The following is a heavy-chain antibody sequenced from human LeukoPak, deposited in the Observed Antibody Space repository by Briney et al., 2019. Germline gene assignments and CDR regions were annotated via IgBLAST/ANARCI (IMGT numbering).Heavy chain of an antibody. D-gene: IGHD3-22*01. CDR3: ARVEGGPTITMIVVVPSAFDI. CDR1: GGSISSSSYY. J-gene: IGHJ3*02. Sequence: PSETLSLTCTVSGGSISSSSYYWGWIRQPPGKGLEWIGSIYYSGSTYYNPSLKSRVTISVDTSKNQFSLKLSSVTAADTAVYYCARVEGGPTITMIVVVPSAFDIWGQGTMVTVSS. V-gene: IGHV4-39*07. CDR2: IYYSGST.